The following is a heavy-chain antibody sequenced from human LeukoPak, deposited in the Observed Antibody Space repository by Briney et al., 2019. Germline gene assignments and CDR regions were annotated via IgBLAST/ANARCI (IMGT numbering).Heavy chain of an antibody. CDR3: AKARGLYCSSTSCYDCDV. CDR1: GYTFTAYY. V-gene: IGHV1-2*02. D-gene: IGHD2-2*01. CDR2: INPNSGGT. J-gene: IGHJ6*04. Sequence: ASVKVSCKASGYTFTAYYIHWVRQAPGQGLEWMGWINPNSGGTNYAQKFQGRVTLTRDTSITTAYMELSRLRSDDTAVYYCAKARGLYCSSTSCYDCDVWGKGTTVTVSS.